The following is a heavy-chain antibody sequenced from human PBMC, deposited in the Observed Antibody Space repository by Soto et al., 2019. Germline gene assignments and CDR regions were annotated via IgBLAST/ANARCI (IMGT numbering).Heavy chain of an antibody. CDR1: GGTFSSYT. CDR2: IIPILGIA. D-gene: IGHD5-12*01. CDR3: ARDQNGAYSGYDQPSYYYYGMDV. J-gene: IGHJ6*02. Sequence: GASVKVSCTASGGTFSSYTISWVRQAPGQGLEWMGRIIPILGIANYAQKFQGRVTITADKSTSTAYMELSSLRSEDTAVYYCARDQNGAYSGYDQPSYYYYGMDVWGQGTTVTVSS. V-gene: IGHV1-69*04.